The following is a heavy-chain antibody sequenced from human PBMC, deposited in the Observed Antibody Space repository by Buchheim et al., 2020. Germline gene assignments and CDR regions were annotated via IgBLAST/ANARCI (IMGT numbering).Heavy chain of an antibody. CDR3: ARDVLNNWFDP. CDR2: IYHNGIT. J-gene: IGHJ5*02. Sequence: QLQLQESGPGLVKPSEILSLTCTVSGDSISSASYYWTWIRQRPGKGLEWIGYIYHNGITYYNPSLKSRVILSIAPSTNQLSLKMSSVTAADTAVYYCARDVLNNWFDPWGQGTL. V-gene: IGHV4-31*03. CDR1: GDSISSASYY.